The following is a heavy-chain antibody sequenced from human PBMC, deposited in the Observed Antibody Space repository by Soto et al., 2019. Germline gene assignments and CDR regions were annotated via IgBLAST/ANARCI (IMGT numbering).Heavy chain of an antibody. CDR3: ARARRDCSSSSCYLYDFDY. D-gene: IGHD2-2*01. V-gene: IGHV3-64*07. J-gene: IGHJ4*02. CDR2: ITSNGGST. Sequence: EVQLVESGGGLVQPGGSLRLSCAASGFTFTTYGIHWVRQAPGKGLGFVSAITSNGGSTYYADSVKGRFTISRDNSKNTVYLQMRSLSVEDMGVYYCARARRDCSSSSCYLYDFDYWGQGTLVTVSS. CDR1: GFTFTTYG.